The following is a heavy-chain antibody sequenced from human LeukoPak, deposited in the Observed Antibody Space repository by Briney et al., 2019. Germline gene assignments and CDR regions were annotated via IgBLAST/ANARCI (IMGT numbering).Heavy chain of an antibody. CDR1: GFTFSSYS. D-gene: IGHD6-13*01. J-gene: IGHJ4*02. Sequence: GGSLRLSCAASGFTFSSYSMNWVRQAPGKGLEWVSSISSSSSYIYYADSVKGRFTISRDNAKNSLYLQMNSLRAEDTAVYYCARDFEFGSAAGTPNWGQGTLVTVSS. CDR2: ISSSSSYI. CDR3: ARDFEFGSAAGTPN. V-gene: IGHV3-21*01.